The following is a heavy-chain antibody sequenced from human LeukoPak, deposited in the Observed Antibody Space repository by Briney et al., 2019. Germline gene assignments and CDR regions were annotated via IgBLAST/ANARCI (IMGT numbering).Heavy chain of an antibody. CDR1: GGSISSGSYY. CDR2: IYTSGST. CDR3: ARGDSSGWYHFDY. J-gene: IGHJ4*02. D-gene: IGHD6-19*01. V-gene: IGHV4-61*02. Sequence: PSETLSLTCTVSGGSISSGSYYWSWIRQPAGKGLEWIRRIYTSGSTNYNPSLKSRVTISVDTSKNQFSLKLSSVTAADTAVYYCARGDSSGWYHFDYWGQGTLVTVSS.